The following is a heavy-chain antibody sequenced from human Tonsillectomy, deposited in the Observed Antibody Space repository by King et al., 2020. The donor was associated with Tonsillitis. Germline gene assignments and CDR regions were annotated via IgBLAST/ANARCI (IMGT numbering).Heavy chain of an antibody. D-gene: IGHD4-17*01. CDR2: ISFDGSNK. Sequence: VQLVESGGGVVQPEKSLRLSCAASGFTFSSYAMHWDRQAPGKGLEWAADISFDGSNKYYADSVKGRFTISRDNSKNTLYLQMNSLRADDTAVYYCARRDGAFDFYYYGLDVWGQGTTVTVSS. CDR3: ARRDGAFDFYYYGLDV. CDR1: GFTFSSYA. J-gene: IGHJ6*02. V-gene: IGHV3-30-3*01.